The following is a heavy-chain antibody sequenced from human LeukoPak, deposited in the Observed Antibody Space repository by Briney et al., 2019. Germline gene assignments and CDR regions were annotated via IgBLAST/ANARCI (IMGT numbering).Heavy chain of an antibody. V-gene: IGHV4-38-2*01. Sequence: PSETLSLTCAVSGYSISSGYNWDWIRQPPGKGLEWIGRIYHSGNTYHNASLKIRVTISVDTSKNQFSLKLTSVTAAVTAVFYCARQGSLGDYVGYWGQGTLVTVSS. D-gene: IGHD3-16*01. CDR3: ARQGSLGDYVGY. CDR2: IYHSGNT. CDR1: GYSISSGYN. J-gene: IGHJ4*02.